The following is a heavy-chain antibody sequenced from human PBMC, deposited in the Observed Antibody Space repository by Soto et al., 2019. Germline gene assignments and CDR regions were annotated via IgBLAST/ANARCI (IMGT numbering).Heavy chain of an antibody. V-gene: IGHV4-39*01. CDR3: ASHGAYSASVYYNYGMDV. CDR2: SNYGGPT. Sequence: SETLCFTGSVSAGTINSTVYHWGWIRQPPGRGLEWIGSSNYGGPTYYSPSLQSRVTISLDTAKTHFSHNLRSLTAAVTAVYYCASHGAYSASVYYNYGMDVWGQGTTVTVSS. CDR1: AGTINSTVYH. J-gene: IGHJ6*02. D-gene: IGHD3-10*01.